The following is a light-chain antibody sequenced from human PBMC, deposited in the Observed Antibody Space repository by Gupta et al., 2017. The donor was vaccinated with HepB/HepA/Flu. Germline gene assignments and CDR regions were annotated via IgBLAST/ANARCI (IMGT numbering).Light chain of an antibody. Sequence: QPALTQPPSAFGSPGPSVTISCTGTSSYVGGYNHVSWYQQHPGKAPKLLIYEVSKRPSGVPDRFSGSKYGNTASLTISGLQAEDEADYYCHAYAGINVGVFGTATRVTVL. CDR1: SSYVGGYNH. CDR3: HAYAGINVGV. J-gene: IGLJ1*01. V-gene: IGLV2-8*01. CDR2: EVS.